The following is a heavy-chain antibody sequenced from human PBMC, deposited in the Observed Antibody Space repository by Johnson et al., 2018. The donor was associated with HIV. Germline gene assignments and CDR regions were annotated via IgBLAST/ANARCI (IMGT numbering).Heavy chain of an antibody. V-gene: IGHV3-30*02. Sequence: QVQLVESGGGVVQPGGSLRLSCAASGFTFSSYGMHWVRQAPGKGLEWVAFIRYDGSNKYYADSVKGRFTISRDNSKNTRYLQMNSRRAEDTAVYYCAKVHSSSWSRVAFDIWGQGTMVTVSS. J-gene: IGHJ3*02. CDR1: GFTFSSYG. CDR2: IRYDGSNK. CDR3: AKVHSSSWSRVAFDI. D-gene: IGHD6-13*01.